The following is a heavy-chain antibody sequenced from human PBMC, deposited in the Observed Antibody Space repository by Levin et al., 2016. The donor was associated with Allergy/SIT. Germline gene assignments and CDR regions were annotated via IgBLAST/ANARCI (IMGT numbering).Heavy chain of an antibody. CDR1: GGSISSYY. CDR2: IYYSGST. Sequence: SETLSLTCTVSGGSISSYYWSWIRQPPGKGLEWIGYIYYSGSTNYNPSLKSRVTISVDTSKNQFSLKLSSVTAADTAVYYCVRYNPGSGFDYWGQGTLVTVSS. V-gene: IGHV4-59*08. D-gene: IGHD5-18*01. J-gene: IGHJ4*02. CDR3: VRYNPGSGFDY.